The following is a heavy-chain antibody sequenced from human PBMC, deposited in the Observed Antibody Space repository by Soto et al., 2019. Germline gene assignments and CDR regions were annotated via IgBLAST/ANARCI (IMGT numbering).Heavy chain of an antibody. Sequence: LRLSCAASGFIFSDFGMSWVRQAPGKGLEWVAVTSFDGSHEYCAASAKGRFTISRDNSKNMLLLQMDNVRAEDTAVYYCAKSPSKARDYEVLAGYSGYFDSWGRGTLVTVSS. CDR3: AKSPSKARDYEVLAGYSGYFDS. D-gene: IGHD3-9*01. V-gene: IGHV3-30*18. J-gene: IGHJ4*02. CDR1: GFIFSDFG. CDR2: TSFDGSHE.